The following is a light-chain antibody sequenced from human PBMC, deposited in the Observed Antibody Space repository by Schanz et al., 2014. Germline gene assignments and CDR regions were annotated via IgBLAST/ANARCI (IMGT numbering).Light chain of an antibody. CDR2: DAS. CDR3: QQYNVYSYA. Sequence: DIQMTQSPSTLSASVGDTVTITCRASESIHRWLAWYQQKSGKAPKLLIYDASSLESGVPSRFSGSGSGTEFTLAISSLQPDDFGTYYCQQYNVYSYAFGQGTKLEI. V-gene: IGKV1-5*01. CDR1: ESIHRW. J-gene: IGKJ2*01.